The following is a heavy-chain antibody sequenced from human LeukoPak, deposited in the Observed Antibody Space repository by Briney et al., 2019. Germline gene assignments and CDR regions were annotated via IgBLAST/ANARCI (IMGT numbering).Heavy chain of an antibody. CDR3: TRDHCRGDSCPSFDY. CDR2: IGAYNGDT. D-gene: IGHD2-15*01. Sequence: GASVTVSCKPSGYTFTNFGISWVRQAPGQGLEWMGWIGAYNGDTNYAQKFQGRVTMTTDTSTSTAYMDLRSLRSDDTAVYYCTRDHCRGDSCPSFDYWGQGTLVTVSS. V-gene: IGHV1-18*04. J-gene: IGHJ4*02. CDR1: GYTFTNFG.